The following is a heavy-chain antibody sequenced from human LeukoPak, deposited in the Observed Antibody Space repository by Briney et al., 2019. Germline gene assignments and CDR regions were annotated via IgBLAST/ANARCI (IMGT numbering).Heavy chain of an antibody. D-gene: IGHD4-17*01. J-gene: IGHJ1*01. V-gene: IGHV1-69*05. CDR1: GGTFSSYA. CDR2: TIPIFGTA. Sequence: GASVKVSCKASGGTFSSYAISWVRQTPGQGLEWMGGTIPIFGTANYAQKFQGRVTITTDESTSTAYMELSSLRSEDTAVYYCARDPSTDGYFQHWGQGTLVTVSS. CDR3: ARDPSTDGYFQH.